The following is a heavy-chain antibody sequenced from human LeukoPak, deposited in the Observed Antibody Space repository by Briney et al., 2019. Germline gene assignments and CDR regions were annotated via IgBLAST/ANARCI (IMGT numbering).Heavy chain of an antibody. V-gene: IGHV3-11*05. Sequence: PGGSLRLSCAASGFTLSDYSMSWIRQAPGKGLEWVSYISTSSSYTNYADSVKGRFTISRDNAKNSLYLQMNSLRAEDTAVYYCARDRYYASGSYNWFDPWGQGTLVTVSS. CDR3: ARDRYYASGSYNWFDP. D-gene: IGHD3-10*01. J-gene: IGHJ5*02. CDR1: GFTLSDYS. CDR2: ISTSSSYT.